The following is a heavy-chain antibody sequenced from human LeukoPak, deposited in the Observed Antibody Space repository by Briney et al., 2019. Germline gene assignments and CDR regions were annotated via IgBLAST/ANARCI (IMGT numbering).Heavy chain of an antibody. Sequence: SETRSLTCAVYGGSFSGYYWSWIRQPPGKGLEWIGEINHRGRTTYNPSLKSRVTISVDTSKNRFSLKLNSVTAADTAVYYCARRSDYGYDSWGQGTLVTVSS. D-gene: IGHD4-17*01. J-gene: IGHJ4*02. CDR3: ARRSDYGYDS. V-gene: IGHV4-34*01. CDR2: INHRGRT. CDR1: GGSFSGYY.